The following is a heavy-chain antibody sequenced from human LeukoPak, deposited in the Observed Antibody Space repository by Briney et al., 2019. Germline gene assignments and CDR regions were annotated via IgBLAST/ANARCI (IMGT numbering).Heavy chain of an antibody. D-gene: IGHD3-10*01. CDR3: ARDYYGSGSSLDY. V-gene: IGHV3-48*03. J-gene: IGHJ4*02. CDR1: GFTFSNYE. CDR2: IHDSGTAI. Sequence: GRSLRLSCVASGFTFSNYEMNWIRQAPGKGLEWISYIHDSGTAIHYADSVKGRFTISRDNAKNSLYLQMNSLRAEDTAVYYCARDYYGSGSSLDYWGQGTLVTVSS.